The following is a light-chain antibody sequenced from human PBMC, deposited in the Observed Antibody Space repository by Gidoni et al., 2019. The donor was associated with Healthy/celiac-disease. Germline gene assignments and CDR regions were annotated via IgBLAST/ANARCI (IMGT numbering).Light chain of an antibody. CDR1: QSISSY. Sequence: DIQINTSPSSLSASAGDRVTITCRASQSISSYLNWYQQKPGKAPKLLIYAASSLQSGVPSRFSGSGSGTDFTLTISSLQPEDFATYYCQQSYSTPGTFGQGTKVEIK. CDR2: AAS. V-gene: IGKV1-39*01. CDR3: QQSYSTPGT. J-gene: IGKJ1*01.